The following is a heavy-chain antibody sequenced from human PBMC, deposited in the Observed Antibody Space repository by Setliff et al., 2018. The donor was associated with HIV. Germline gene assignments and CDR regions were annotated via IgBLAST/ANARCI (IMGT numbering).Heavy chain of an antibody. Sequence: PSETLSLTCTVSGGSNNSGSYFWSWIRQPAGKGLEWIGRIFTGGSTNYNPSLKSRGPISLDTSRNQFSLKLISVTAADTAVYYCARGSYLEWLMYDMAVWGQGTTVTVSS. CDR3: ARGSYLEWLMYDMAV. V-gene: IGHV4-61*02. D-gene: IGHD3-3*01. J-gene: IGHJ6*02. CDR1: GGSNNSGSYF. CDR2: IFTGGST.